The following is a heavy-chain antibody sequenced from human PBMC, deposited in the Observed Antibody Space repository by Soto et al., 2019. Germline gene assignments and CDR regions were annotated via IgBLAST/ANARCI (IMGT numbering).Heavy chain of an antibody. CDR2: MNPNSGNT. CDR1: GYTFTSYD. Sequence: QVQLVQSGAEVKKPGASVKVSCKASGYTFTSYDINWVRQATGQGLEWMGWMNPNSGNTGYAQKFHGRLIITRNTSIRTAYMELCSLRSEDTAVYYCARVLKDAEAAQPDDYWGEGTLV. V-gene: IGHV1-8*01. J-gene: IGHJ4*02. CDR3: ARVLKDAEAAQPDDY. D-gene: IGHD2-15*01.